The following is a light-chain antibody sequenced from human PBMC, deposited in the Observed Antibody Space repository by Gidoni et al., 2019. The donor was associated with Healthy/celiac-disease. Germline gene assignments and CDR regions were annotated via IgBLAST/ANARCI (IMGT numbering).Light chain of an antibody. J-gene: IGLJ1*01. V-gene: IGLV3-19*01. CDR1: SLRSYY. Sequence: SSELTQDPAVSVALGQTVRITCQGYSLRSYYASWYQQKPGQAPVLVIYGKNNRPSGIPDRFSGSSSGNTASLTITGAQAEDEADYYCNSRDSSGNFYVFGTGTKVTVL. CDR2: GKN. CDR3: NSRDSSGNFYV.